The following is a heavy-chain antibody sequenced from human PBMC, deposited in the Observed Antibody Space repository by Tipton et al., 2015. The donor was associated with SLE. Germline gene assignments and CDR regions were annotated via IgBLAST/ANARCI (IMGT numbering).Heavy chain of an antibody. V-gene: IGHV4-59*11. Sequence: TLSLTCTVSGGSINSHYWSWIRQTPGKGLEWIGNIHNTGSTNYNPSLKSRVTISTDTSKNQFSLKLSSVIAADTAVYFCARDGKPGIPYKYYAMDVWGQGSTVTVSS. J-gene: IGHJ6*02. CDR2: IHNTGST. CDR1: GGSINSHY. D-gene: IGHD2-2*02. CDR3: ARDGKPGIPYKYYAMDV.